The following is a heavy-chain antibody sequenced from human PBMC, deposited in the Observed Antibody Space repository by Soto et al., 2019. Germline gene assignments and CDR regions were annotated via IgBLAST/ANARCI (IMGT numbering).Heavy chain of an antibody. CDR3: ARPGGYCSGGSCYRLDY. J-gene: IGHJ4*02. D-gene: IGHD2-15*01. Sequence: GASVKVSCKASGGTFSSYAISWVRQAPGQGLEWMGGIIPIFGTANYAQKFQGRVTITADESTSTAYMELSSLRSEDTAVYYCARPGGYCSGGSCYRLDYWGQGTLVTVSS. CDR2: IIPIFGTA. V-gene: IGHV1-69*13. CDR1: GGTFSSYA.